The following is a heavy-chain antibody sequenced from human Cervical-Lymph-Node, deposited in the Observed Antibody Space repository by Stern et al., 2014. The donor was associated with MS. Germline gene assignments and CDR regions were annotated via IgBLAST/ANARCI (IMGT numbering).Heavy chain of an antibody. D-gene: IGHD7-27*01. V-gene: IGHV4-59*08. J-gene: IGHJ4*02. CDR3: ARKADWGDYFDY. CDR2: IYYSGSA. Sequence: VQLVESGPGLLKPSETLSLTCSVSSDSFRNYFWTWIRQPPGRTLEWIGYIYYSGSANYNPSLRSRVTMSVDTSNKQFPLKLTSVTAADTAVYYCARKADWGDYFDYWGQGTLVTVSS. CDR1: SDSFRNYF.